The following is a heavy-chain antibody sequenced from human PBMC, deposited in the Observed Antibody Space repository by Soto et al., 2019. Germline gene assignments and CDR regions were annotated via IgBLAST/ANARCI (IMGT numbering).Heavy chain of an antibody. D-gene: IGHD1-1*01. CDR3: ERDGTYNWV. Sequence: EVQLVESGGGLVQPGGSLRLSCAASGFTVSNNYMRWVRQAPGKGLEWVSLIYSGGATYYADSVKDRFTISRDNSKNTLYLQMNRLRAEDTAVYYCERDGTYNWVGGQGILVTVSS. J-gene: IGHJ4*02. CDR1: GFTVSNNY. CDR2: IYSGGAT. V-gene: IGHV3-66*01.